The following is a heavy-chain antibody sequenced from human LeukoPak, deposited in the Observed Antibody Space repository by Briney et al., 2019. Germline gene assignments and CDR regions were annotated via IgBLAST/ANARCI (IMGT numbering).Heavy chain of an antibody. J-gene: IGHJ4*02. V-gene: IGHV4-34*01. Sequence: PSETLSLTCAVYGGSFSGYYWSWIRQPPGKGLEWIGEINHSGSTNYNPSLKSRVTISVDTSQNQFSLKLSSVTAADTAVYYCARGDDYDSSGSLDYWGQGTLVTVSS. CDR1: GGSFSGYY. D-gene: IGHD3-22*01. CDR2: INHSGST. CDR3: ARGDDYDSSGSLDY.